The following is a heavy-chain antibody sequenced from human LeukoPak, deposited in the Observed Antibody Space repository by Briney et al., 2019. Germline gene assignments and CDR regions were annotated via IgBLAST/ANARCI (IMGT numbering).Heavy chain of an antibody. J-gene: IGHJ4*02. D-gene: IGHD3-22*01. V-gene: IGHV3-48*04. CDR1: GFTFSSYS. CDR2: ISSSSSTI. Sequence: GGSLRLSCAASGFTFSSYSMNWVRQAPGKGLEWVSYISSSSSTIYYADSVKGRFTISRDNAKNSLFLQMNSLRAEDTAVYYCARETKGVYYDTNYFDYWGQGTLVTVSS. CDR3: ARETKGVYYDTNYFDY.